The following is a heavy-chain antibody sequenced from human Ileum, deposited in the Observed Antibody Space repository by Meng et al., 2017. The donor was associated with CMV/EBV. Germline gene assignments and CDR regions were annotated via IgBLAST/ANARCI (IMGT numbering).Heavy chain of an antibody. CDR1: GGTFSNYA. CDR3: ARGGFWLGYYSWFDP. Sequence: GGTFSNYAVSWVRQAPGQGLEWMGGIIPILEITNYAQKFQGRVSITAVQSTSTAYMELSSLTSDDTAVYYCARGGFWLGYYSWFDPWGQGTLVTVSS. V-gene: IGHV1-69*10. D-gene: IGHD3-3*01. J-gene: IGHJ5*02. CDR2: IIPILEIT.